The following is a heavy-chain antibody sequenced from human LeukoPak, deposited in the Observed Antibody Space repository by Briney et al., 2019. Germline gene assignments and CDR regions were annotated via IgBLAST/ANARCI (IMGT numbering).Heavy chain of an antibody. J-gene: IGHJ6*03. CDR3: ARDSPIRSMDV. D-gene: IGHD3-16*01. CDR1: GGSFSGYY. Sequence: SETLSLTCAVYGGSFSGYYWSWIRQPAGKGLEWIGRIYTSGSTNYNPSLKSRVTMSVDTSKNQFSLKLRSVTAADTAVYYCARDSPIRSMDVWGKGTTVTVPS. V-gene: IGHV4-4*07. CDR2: IYTSGST.